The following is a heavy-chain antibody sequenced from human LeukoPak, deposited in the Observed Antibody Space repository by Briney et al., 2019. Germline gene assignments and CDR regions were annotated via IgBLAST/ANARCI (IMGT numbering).Heavy chain of an antibody. V-gene: IGHV3-48*01. CDR1: GFTFSSYS. Sequence: PGGSLRLSCAASGFTFSSYSMNWVRQAPGKGLEWVSYISSSSSTIYYADSVKGRFTISRDNAKNSLYLQMNSLRAEDTAVYYCASLEFLEWLYKPVDAFDIWGQGTMVTLSS. CDR2: ISSSSSTI. J-gene: IGHJ3*02. D-gene: IGHD3-3*01. CDR3: ASLEFLEWLYKPVDAFDI.